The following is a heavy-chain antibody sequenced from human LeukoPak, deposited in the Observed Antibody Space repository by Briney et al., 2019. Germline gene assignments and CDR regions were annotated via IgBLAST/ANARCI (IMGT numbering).Heavy chain of an antibody. CDR2: INHSGST. V-gene: IGHV4-34*01. CDR1: DGSFSDYY. CDR3: ARCPGDTAMVRAFDI. D-gene: IGHD5-18*01. Sequence: PSETLSLTCAVHDGSFSDYYWSWIRQPPGKGLEWIGEINHSGSTNYNPSLKSRVTISVDTSKNQFSLKLSSVTAADTAVYYCARCPGDTAMVRAFDIWGQGTMVTVSS. J-gene: IGHJ3*02.